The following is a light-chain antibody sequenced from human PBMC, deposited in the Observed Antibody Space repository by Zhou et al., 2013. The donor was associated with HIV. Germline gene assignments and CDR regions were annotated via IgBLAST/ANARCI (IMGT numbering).Light chain of an antibody. V-gene: IGKV3-20*01. CDR1: QSITSNY. CDR3: QQYKTYPLT. J-gene: IGKJ4*01. CDR2: AAS. Sequence: EIVLTQSPGTLSLSPGDRATLSCRASQSITSNYLAWYQHRPGQAPRLLIYAASTRATGIPDRFSGSGSGTDFTLTISGLEPEDFAIYYCQQYKTYPLTFGGGPRWRS.